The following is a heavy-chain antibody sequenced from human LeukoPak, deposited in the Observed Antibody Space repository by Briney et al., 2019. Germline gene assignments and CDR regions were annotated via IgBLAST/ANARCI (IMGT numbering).Heavy chain of an antibody. CDR3: AKGPTHRRLTYYYDSSGLDAFDI. CDR2: IYYSGST. J-gene: IGHJ3*02. D-gene: IGHD3-22*01. CDR1: GGSISSYY. Sequence: SETLSLTCTVSGGSISSYYWSWIRQPPGKGLEWIGYIYYSGSTNYNPSLKSRVTISVDTSKNQFSLKLSSVTAADTAVYYCAKGPTHRRLTYYYDSSGLDAFDIWGQGTMVTVSS. V-gene: IGHV4-59*08.